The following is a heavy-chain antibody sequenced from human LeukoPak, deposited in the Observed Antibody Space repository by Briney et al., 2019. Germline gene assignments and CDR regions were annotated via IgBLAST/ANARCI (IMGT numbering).Heavy chain of an antibody. J-gene: IGHJ4*02. CDR2: INHSGST. CDR1: GGSFSGYY. V-gene: IGHV4-34*01. Sequence: ASETLSLTCAVYGGSFSGYYWSWIRQPPGKGLEWIGEINHSGSTNYNPSLKSRVTISVDTSKNQFSLQLNSVTPEDTAVYYCARDLDGFEYWGQGTLVTVSS. CDR3: ARDLDGFEY.